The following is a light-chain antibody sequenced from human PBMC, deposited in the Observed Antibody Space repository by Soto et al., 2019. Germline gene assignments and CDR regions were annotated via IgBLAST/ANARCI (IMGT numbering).Light chain of an antibody. Sequence: QPVLTQSPSASATLGASVKLTCTLSSGHSSYAIAWHQQQPEKGPRYLMKLNSDGSHSKGDGIPDRFSGSSSGAERYLTISSLQSEDEANYYCQTWGTGIRGEFGGGTKLTVL. J-gene: IGLJ2*01. CDR1: SGHSSYA. CDR2: LNSDGSH. CDR3: QTWGTGIRGE. V-gene: IGLV4-69*01.